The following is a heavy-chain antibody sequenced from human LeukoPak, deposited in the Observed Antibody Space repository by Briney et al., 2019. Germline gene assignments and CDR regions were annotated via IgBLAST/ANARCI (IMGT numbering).Heavy chain of an antibody. Sequence: GGSLRLSCAASGFTFSSFAMSWVRQAPGKGLGWVSTISGSGGSTNYADSVKGRFTFSRDNSKKTLYLQMNSLRAEDTAVYYCAKDLPDYGDYIEGSWGQGTLVTVSS. J-gene: IGHJ5*02. D-gene: IGHD4-17*01. CDR3: AKDLPDYGDYIEGS. CDR1: GFTFSSFA. CDR2: ISGSGGST. V-gene: IGHV3-23*01.